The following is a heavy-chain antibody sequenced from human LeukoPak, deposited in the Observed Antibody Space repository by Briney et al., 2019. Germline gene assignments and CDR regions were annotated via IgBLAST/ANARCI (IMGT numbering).Heavy chain of an antibody. Sequence: VSVKVSCKASGYIFTTYYIQWVRQAPGQGLEWMGIIDPSGATTIYPEKFQGRVTMTRDMSTSTVYMELSSLRSEDTAVYYCAREYDILTGSKPYMDVWGKGTTVTISS. J-gene: IGHJ6*03. CDR3: AREYDILTGSKPYMDV. CDR1: GYIFTTYY. D-gene: IGHD3-9*01. CDR2: IDPSGATT. V-gene: IGHV1-46*01.